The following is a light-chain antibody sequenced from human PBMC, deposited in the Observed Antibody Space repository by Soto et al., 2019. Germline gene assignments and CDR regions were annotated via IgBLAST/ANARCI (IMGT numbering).Light chain of an antibody. J-gene: IGKJ4*01. CDR2: RAS. CDR3: QQYNDWPPLT. V-gene: IGKV3D-15*01. Sequence: EIVMTQSPATLSMSPGERATLSCRASQSVGSDLAWYQQRPGQAPSLLIYRASTRATGIPARFSGSGSGTEFTLTISGLQSEDFAIYYCQQYNDWPPLTFGGGTKVEIK. CDR1: QSVGSD.